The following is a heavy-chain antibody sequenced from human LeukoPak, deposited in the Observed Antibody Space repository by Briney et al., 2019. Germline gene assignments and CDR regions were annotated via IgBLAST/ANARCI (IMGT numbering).Heavy chain of an antibody. Sequence: SQTLSLTCTVPGGSISSGGYYWSWIRQHPGKGLEWIGYIYYSGSTYYNPSLKSRVTISVDTSKNHFSLKLSSVTAADTAVYYCARAPDSYYYYGMDVWGQGTTVTVSS. CDR1: GGSISSGGYY. D-gene: IGHD3-22*01. J-gene: IGHJ6*02. CDR2: IYYSGST. CDR3: ARAPDSYYYYGMDV. V-gene: IGHV4-31*03.